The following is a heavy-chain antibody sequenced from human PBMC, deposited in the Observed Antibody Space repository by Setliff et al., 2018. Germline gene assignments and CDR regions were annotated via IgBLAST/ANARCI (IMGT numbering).Heavy chain of an antibody. CDR2: IYPGDSDT. D-gene: IGHD2-15*01. CDR3: ARVVGADGIGIDY. CDR1: GYTFSDYW. J-gene: IGHJ4*02. V-gene: IGHV5-51*01. Sequence: PGESLKISCRGSGYTFSDYWIGWVRQMPGKGLEWMGIIYPGDSDTRYSPSFQGQVTFSADKSISTAYLQWSSLKVSGTATYYCARVVGADGIGIDYWGQGTVVTVSS.